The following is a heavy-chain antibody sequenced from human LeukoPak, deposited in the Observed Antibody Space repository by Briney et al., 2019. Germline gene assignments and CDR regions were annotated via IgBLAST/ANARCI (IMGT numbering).Heavy chain of an antibody. Sequence: SETLSLTCTVSGGSINSYYWSWIRQPAGKGLEWIGRIYTSGSTNYNPSLKSRVTMSVDASKNQFSLKLSSVTAADTAVYYCARDWYYYDSSVDYYYYMDVWGKGTTVTVSS. J-gene: IGHJ6*03. CDR1: GGSINSYY. CDR2: IYTSGST. V-gene: IGHV4-4*07. CDR3: ARDWYYYDSSVDYYYYMDV. D-gene: IGHD3-22*01.